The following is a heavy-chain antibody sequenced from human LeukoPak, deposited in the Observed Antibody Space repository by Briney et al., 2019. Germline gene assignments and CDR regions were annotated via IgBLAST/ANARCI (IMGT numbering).Heavy chain of an antibody. CDR1: GGSFSGYY. CDR2: INHSGST. J-gene: IGHJ3*02. CDR3: ARQQDCSGGSCYAQDAFDI. D-gene: IGHD2-15*01. V-gene: IGHV4-34*01. Sequence: SETLSLTCAVYGGSFSGYYWSWIRQPPGKGLEWIGEINHSGSTNYNPSLKSRVTISVDTSKNQFSLKLSPVTAADTAVYYCARQQDCSGGSCYAQDAFDIWGQGTMVTVSS.